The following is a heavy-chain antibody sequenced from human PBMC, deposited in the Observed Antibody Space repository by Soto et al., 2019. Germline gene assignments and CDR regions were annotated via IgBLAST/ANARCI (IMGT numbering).Heavy chain of an antibody. CDR1: GGSISSGDYY. Sequence: SSETLSLTCTVSGGSISSGDYYWSWIRQPPGKGLEWIGYIYYSGSTYYNPSLKSRVTISVDTSKNQFSLKLSSVTAADTAVYYCARYGVPAAMDLFYFDYWGQGTLVTVSS. CDR2: IYYSGST. V-gene: IGHV4-30-4*01. J-gene: IGHJ4*02. CDR3: ARYGVPAAMDLFYFDY. D-gene: IGHD2-2*01.